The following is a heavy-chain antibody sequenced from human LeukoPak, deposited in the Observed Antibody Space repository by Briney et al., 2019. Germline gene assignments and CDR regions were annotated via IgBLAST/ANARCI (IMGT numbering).Heavy chain of an antibody. D-gene: IGHD4-11*01. CDR3: ARLYSRVGPFDY. CDR1: GFTFSDYS. V-gene: IGHV3-21*01. Sequence: GGSLGLSCAASGFTFSDYSMNWVRQAPGKGLEWVASISSSSPYIYYTDSVKGRFTISRDNAKNSLYLQMNSLRAEDTAVYYCARLYSRVGPFDYWGQGTLVTVSS. J-gene: IGHJ4*02. CDR2: ISSSSPYI.